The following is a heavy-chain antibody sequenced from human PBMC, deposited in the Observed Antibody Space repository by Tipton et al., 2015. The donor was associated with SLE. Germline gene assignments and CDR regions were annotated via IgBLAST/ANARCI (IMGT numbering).Heavy chain of an antibody. CDR3: ARDQEMSSGENRFDP. D-gene: IGHD5-24*01. V-gene: IGHV4-39*07. J-gene: IGHJ5*02. CDR1: GGSITSNSHY. CDR2: ISSAGST. Sequence: TLSLTCSVSGGSITSNSHYWVWIRQPPGKGLEWIGSISSAGSTYYNPSLKSRITISVDTSKNQFSLKLRSVTAADTAVYYCARDQEMSSGENRFDPWGQGTLVTVSS.